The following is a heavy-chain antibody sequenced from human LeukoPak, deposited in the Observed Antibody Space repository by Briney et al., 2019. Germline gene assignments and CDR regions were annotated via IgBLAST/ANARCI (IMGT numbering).Heavy chain of an antibody. CDR2: IYY. D-gene: IGHD4-17*01. V-gene: IGHV4-59*08. J-gene: IGHJ4*02. CDR3: ARHSYGVGLAY. CDR1: GGSISSDY. Sequence: SETLSLTCNVSGGSISSDYWGWIPQPPGKGLEWIGHIYYSGSTNSGSTNYNPSLKSRVTISADTSKNQFSLRLRSVTAADTAVYYCARHSYGVGLAYWGQGTLVTVSS.